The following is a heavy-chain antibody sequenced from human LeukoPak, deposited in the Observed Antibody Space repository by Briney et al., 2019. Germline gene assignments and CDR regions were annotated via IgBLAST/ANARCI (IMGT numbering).Heavy chain of an antibody. CDR3: ARGRGIVGATRLYYFDY. Sequence: GASVKVSCKASGYTFTGYYMHWVRQAPGQGLEWMGWINPNSGGTNYAQKFQGRVTMTRDTSISTAYMELSRLRSDHTAVYYCARGRGIVGATRLYYFDYWGQGTLVTVSS. D-gene: IGHD1-26*01. J-gene: IGHJ4*02. V-gene: IGHV1-2*02. CDR1: GYTFTGYY. CDR2: INPNSGGT.